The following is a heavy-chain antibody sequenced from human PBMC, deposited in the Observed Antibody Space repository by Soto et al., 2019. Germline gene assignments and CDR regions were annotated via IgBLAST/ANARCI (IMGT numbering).Heavy chain of an antibody. Sequence: EGALRLSRSASGGIFRPCYMVVCRRAPGKGLEWISYITSSGTTIYYADSVRGRFDISRDNAENSLSLEMNSLGAEDTAVYHCAPGGLYHKYLAFRGHGTSVP. V-gene: IGHV3-11*01. CDR1: GGIFRPCY. CDR3: APGGLYHKYLAF. CDR2: ITSSGTTI. D-gene: IGHD1-1*01. J-gene: IGHJ1*01.